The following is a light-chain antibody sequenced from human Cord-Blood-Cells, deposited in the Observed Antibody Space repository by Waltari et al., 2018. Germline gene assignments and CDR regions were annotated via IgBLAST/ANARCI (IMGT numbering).Light chain of an antibody. CDR2: DVS. CDR1: STDVGGYNS. CDR3: SSYTSSSVV. Sequence: QSALTQPASVSGSPGQSITISCTGTSTDVGGYNSVSLYQQPPGKAPKLMIYDVSNRPAGVSNRFSGSKSGNTASLTISGLQAEDEADYYCSSYTSSSVVFCGGTKLTVL. V-gene: IGLV2-14*01. J-gene: IGLJ2*01.